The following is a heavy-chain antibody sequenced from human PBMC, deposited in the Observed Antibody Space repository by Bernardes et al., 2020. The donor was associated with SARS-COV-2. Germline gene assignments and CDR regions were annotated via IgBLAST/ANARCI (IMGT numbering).Heavy chain of an antibody. Sequence: SETLSLTCAVYGGSFSGYYWSWIRQPPGKGLEWIGEINHSGDTNYNPSLKSRISISVDTSKNQFSLRLSSVTAADTAVYYCVRDTMVRRVFRSRQYYYGMDVWGQGTTVTVSS. CDR2: INHSGDT. CDR3: VRDTMVRRVFRSRQYYYGMDV. D-gene: IGHD3-10*01. V-gene: IGHV4-34*01. CDR1: GGSFSGYY. J-gene: IGHJ6*02.